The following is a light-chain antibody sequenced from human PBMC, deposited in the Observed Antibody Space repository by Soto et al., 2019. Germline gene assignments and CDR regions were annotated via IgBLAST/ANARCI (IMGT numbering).Light chain of an antibody. J-gene: IGKJ4*01. Sequence: DIVMTQSPDSLAVSLGERATIHCNSTQSVLYSSNNKNYLAWYQQKPGKAPKLLIYAASSLQSGVPSRFSGSGSGTDFTLTISSLQPEDFATYYCQQSYSTPLTFGGGTKVDIK. CDR1: QSVLYSSNNKNY. V-gene: IGKV4-1*01. CDR3: QQSYSTPLT. CDR2: AAS.